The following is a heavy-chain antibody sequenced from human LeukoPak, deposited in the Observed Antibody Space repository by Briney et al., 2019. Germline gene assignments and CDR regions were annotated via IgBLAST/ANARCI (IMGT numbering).Heavy chain of an antibody. CDR3: ARGYDFWSGHSSLFDY. CDR1: GYTFSNYE. V-gene: IGHV1-8*03. D-gene: IGHD3-3*01. CDR2: MNPNSGNT. J-gene: IGHJ4*02. Sequence: VSVKVSCKASGYTFSNYEINWVRQATGQGLEWMGWMNPNSGNTGYTQKFQGRVTITRDTSISTAYMELSSLRSEDTAVYYCARGYDFWSGHSSLFDYWGQGTLVTVSS.